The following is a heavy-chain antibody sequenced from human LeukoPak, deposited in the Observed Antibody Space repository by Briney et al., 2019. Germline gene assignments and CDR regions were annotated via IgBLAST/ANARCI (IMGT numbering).Heavy chain of an antibody. CDR1: GFTFSSYG. CDR3: AKGRPGDV. J-gene: IGHJ6*04. Sequence: GGSLRLSCAASGFTFSSYGMHWVRQAPGKGLEWVAFIRSDGSNKYYADSVKGRFTISRDNSKLYLQMNSLRAEDTAVYYCAKGRPGDVWGKGTTVIISS. D-gene: IGHD6-6*01. CDR2: IRSDGSNK. V-gene: IGHV3-30*02.